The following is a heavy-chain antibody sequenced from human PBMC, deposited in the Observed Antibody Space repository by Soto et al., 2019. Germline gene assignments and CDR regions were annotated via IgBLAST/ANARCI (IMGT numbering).Heavy chain of an antibody. J-gene: IGHJ5*02. CDR3: AKDPYDFWSGKRHSWFDP. CDR2: INPNGGST. Sequence: ASVKVSCKAPADTFTSYYIHWVRQAPGHGLEWMGIINPNGGSTRFAQTFQGRITMTTDTSTSTVYMELRSLRSEDTAVYYCAKDPYDFWSGKRHSWFDPWGQGTQVTVSS. D-gene: IGHD3-3*01. CDR1: ADTFTSYY. V-gene: IGHV1-46*01.